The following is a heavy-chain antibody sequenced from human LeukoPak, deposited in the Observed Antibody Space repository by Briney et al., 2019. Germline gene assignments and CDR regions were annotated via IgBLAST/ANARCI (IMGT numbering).Heavy chain of an antibody. CDR1: TFGDYA. J-gene: IGHJ5*02. V-gene: IGHV4-30-4*08. D-gene: IGHD3-10*01. CDR3: ARETGPYYYGSGPNWFDP. Sequence: TFGDYAMSWVRQPPGKGLEWIGYIYYSGSTYYNPSPKSRVTISVDTSKNQFSLKLSSMTAADTAVYYCARETGPYYYGSGPNWFDPWGQGTLVTVSS. CDR2: IYYSGST.